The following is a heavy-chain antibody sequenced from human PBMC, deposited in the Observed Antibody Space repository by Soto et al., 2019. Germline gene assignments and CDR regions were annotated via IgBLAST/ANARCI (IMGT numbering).Heavy chain of an antibody. CDR1: GGSISSYY. D-gene: IGHD2-21*01. Sequence: PSATLSLTCTVSGGSISSYYWSWIRQPPGKGLEWIGYIYYSGSTNDNPSLKSRVTISVDTSKNQFSLTLISGTAADASVYYCPIGIGPPNRGHGTLVTVST. CDR3: PIGIGPPN. J-gene: IGHJ1*01. V-gene: IGHV4-59*01. CDR2: IYYSGST.